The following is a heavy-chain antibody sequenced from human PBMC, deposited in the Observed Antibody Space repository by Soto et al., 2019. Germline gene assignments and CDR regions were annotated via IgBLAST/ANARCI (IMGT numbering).Heavy chain of an antibody. Sequence: QITLKESGPTLVKPTQTLTLTCTFSGFSLSTSGVGVGWFRQPPGKALEWLALIYWSDNKRYSPSLRTRITITKDTSKNQVVLTLTNMDPVDTATYYCAHGLEGTWYFDLWGRGTLVTVSS. D-gene: IGHD6-19*01. V-gene: IGHV2-5*01. CDR1: GFSLSTSGVG. CDR3: AHGLEGTWYFDL. J-gene: IGHJ2*01. CDR2: IYWSDNK.